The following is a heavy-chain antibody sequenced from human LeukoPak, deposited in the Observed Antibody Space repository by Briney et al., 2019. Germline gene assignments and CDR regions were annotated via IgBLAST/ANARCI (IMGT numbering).Heavy chain of an antibody. J-gene: IGHJ4*02. D-gene: IGHD6-6*01. CDR2: IFLTRRT. CDR1: GYSISSGYL. Sequence: SETLSLTCNVSGYSISSGYLWGWIRQPPGRGLEWIANIFLTRRTNYTPSLQSRATISVDTSTHQFSLKVTSMTAADTAIYYRARYDSIAARRYFDFWGQGTLVTVSS. V-gene: IGHV4-38-2*02. CDR3: ARYDSIAARRYFDF.